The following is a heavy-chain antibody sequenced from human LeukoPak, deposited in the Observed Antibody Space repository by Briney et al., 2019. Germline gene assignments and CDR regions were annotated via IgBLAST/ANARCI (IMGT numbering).Heavy chain of an antibody. V-gene: IGHV3-21*01. CDR2: ISSSSTYI. CDR3: ARDFPRDNDAFDI. Sequence: PGGSLRLSCTASTFTLSAYGMSWVRQAPGKGLEWVSSISSSSTYIYYADSLKGRFTISRDNAKNSLYLQMNSLRAEDTAVYYCARDFPRDNDAFDIWGQGTMVTVSS. CDR1: TFTLSAYG. J-gene: IGHJ3*02.